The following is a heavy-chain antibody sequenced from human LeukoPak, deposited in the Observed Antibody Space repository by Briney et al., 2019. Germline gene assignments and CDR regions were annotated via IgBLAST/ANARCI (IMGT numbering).Heavy chain of an antibody. J-gene: IGHJ4*02. CDR1: GFTFSSYG. CDR3: AKDLFSARHHYDSSGYVTFDY. D-gene: IGHD3-22*01. CDR2: ISYDGSNK. V-gene: IGHV3-30*18. Sequence: GGSLRLSCAASGFTFSSYGMHWVRQAPGKGLEWVAVISYDGSNKYYADSVKGRFTISRDNSKNTLYLQMNSLRAEDTAVYYCAKDLFSARHHYDSSGYVTFDYWGQGTLVTVSS.